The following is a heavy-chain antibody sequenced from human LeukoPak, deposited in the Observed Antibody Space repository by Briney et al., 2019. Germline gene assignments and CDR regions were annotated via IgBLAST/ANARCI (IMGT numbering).Heavy chain of an antibody. D-gene: IGHD6-6*01. V-gene: IGHV3-23*01. Sequence: PGGSLRLSCAASGITFSSYGMSWVRQAPGKGLEWVSSISSTGGTTYYADSVKGRFTISRDNSKNTLYLQMNSLRAEDTAVYYCAKDRQLGYWGQGTLVTVSS. J-gene: IGHJ4*02. CDR3: AKDRQLGY. CDR1: GITFSSYG. CDR2: ISSTGGTT.